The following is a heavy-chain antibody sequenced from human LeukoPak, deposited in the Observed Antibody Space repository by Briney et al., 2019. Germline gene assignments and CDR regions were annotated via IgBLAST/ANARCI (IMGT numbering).Heavy chain of an antibody. V-gene: IGHV4-39*01. CDR2: IYYSGST. D-gene: IGHD3-22*01. Sequence: PSETLSLTCTVSGGSISSSSYYWGWIRQPPGKGLEWIGSIYYSGSTYYNPSLKSRVTISVDTSKNQFPLKLSSVTAADTAVYYCARLSYYYDSSGYYFDAFDIWGQGTMVTVSS. CDR1: GGSISSSSYY. J-gene: IGHJ3*02. CDR3: ARLSYYYDSSGYYFDAFDI.